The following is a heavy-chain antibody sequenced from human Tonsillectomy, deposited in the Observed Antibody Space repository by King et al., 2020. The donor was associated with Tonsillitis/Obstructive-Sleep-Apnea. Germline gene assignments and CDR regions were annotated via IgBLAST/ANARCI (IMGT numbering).Heavy chain of an antibody. CDR2: IGGGYDDT. V-gene: IGHV3-23*04. CDR3: AKDATSVNGVWDPFDI. J-gene: IGHJ3*02. D-gene: IGHD7-27*01. CDR1: GFTFSNYA. Sequence: VQLVESGGGLVQPGGSLRVSCAASGFTFSNYAMSWVRQAPGKGLEWVSGIGGGYDDTHYAASVKGRFTISRDNSQNTLYLQMDGLRPEDTAVYYCAKDATSVNGVWDPFDIWGQGTVVTVSS.